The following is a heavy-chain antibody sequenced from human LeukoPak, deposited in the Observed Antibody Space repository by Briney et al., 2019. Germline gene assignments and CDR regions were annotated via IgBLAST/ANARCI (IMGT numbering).Heavy chain of an antibody. CDR3: ANRPYYSDSTSYYPAPPDF. V-gene: IGHV3-30*04. D-gene: IGHD3-22*01. CDR2: ISYDGSNK. J-gene: IGHJ3*01. CDR1: GFTFSSYA. Sequence: PGRSLRLSCAASGFTFSSYAMHWVRQAPGKGLEWVAVISYDGSNKYYADSVKGRFTISRDNSKNTLFLQMSSLRAEDTAVYYCANRPYYSDSTSYYPAPPDFWGQGTMVTVSS.